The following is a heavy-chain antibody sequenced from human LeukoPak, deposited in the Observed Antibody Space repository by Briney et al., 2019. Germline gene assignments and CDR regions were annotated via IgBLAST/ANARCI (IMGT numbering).Heavy chain of an antibody. D-gene: IGHD5-24*01. Sequence: ASETLSLTCAVYGGSFSGYYWSWIRQPPGKGLEWIGEINHSGSTNYNPSLKSRVTISVDTTKNQFSLKLSSVTAADTAVYYCARGDGYNLVDYWGQGTLVTVSS. CDR2: INHSGST. CDR3: ARGDGYNLVDY. V-gene: IGHV4-34*01. CDR1: GGSFSGYY. J-gene: IGHJ4*02.